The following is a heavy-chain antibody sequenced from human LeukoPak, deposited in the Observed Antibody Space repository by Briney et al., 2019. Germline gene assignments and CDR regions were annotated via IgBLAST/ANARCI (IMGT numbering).Heavy chain of an antibody. D-gene: IGHD2-15*01. Sequence: SETPSLTCTVSGDSISGSSYFWGWIRQSPGQGLEWIGTSYYTGNTYYNPSLKSRVTISLDTSRNQFSLRLTSVIVADTALYYCARMRSYWYFDLWGRGTLVAVSS. J-gene: IGHJ2*01. CDR2: SYYTGNT. V-gene: IGHV4-39*07. CDR1: GDSISGSSYF. CDR3: ARMRSYWYFDL.